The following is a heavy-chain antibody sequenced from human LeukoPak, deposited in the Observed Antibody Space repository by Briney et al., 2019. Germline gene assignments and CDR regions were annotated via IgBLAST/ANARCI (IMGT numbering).Heavy chain of an antibody. J-gene: IGHJ3*02. CDR3: ARAWSRVDAFDI. V-gene: IGHV3-7*01. Sequence: GGSLRLSCAASGFTFSSSWMSWVRQAPGKGLEWVANINQEGTEKYFVGSVKGRFTISRDNAKNSLSLEMNSLRAEDTAVYYCARAWSRVDAFDIWDQGTVVTVFS. CDR1: GFTFSSSW. CDR2: INQEGTEK. D-gene: IGHD2-8*02.